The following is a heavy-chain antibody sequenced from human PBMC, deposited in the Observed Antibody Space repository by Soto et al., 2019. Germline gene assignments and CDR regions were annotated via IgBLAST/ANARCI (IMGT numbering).Heavy chain of an antibody. CDR3: AKDRPVDWSAQSPREKWFDS. Sequence: EVQLLESGGGLVQPGGSLRLSCVASGFTFSTYAMTWVRQAPGNGLQWVSTISGSGGTTYYADSMKGRFTISRDNSKNTVYLQVNSLRVEDTALYYCAKDRPVDWSAQSPREKWFDSWGQGTLVTVSS. CDR2: ISGSGGTT. V-gene: IGHV3-23*01. J-gene: IGHJ5*01. D-gene: IGHD1-1*01. CDR1: GFTFSTYA.